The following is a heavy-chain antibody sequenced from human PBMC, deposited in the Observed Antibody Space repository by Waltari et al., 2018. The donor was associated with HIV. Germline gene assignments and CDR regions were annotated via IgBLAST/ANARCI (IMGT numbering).Heavy chain of an antibody. Sequence: KASGYSFTNYVITWVRQAPGQGLEWMGSITTDNGKTKYAQRLQARVTMTTDSSTSTAYMDLRSLRSDDTAVYYCARAPGGKSDYWGQGTLVTVSS. CDR3: ARAPGGKSDY. D-gene: IGHD2-15*01. J-gene: IGHJ4*02. CDR2: ITTDNGKT. CDR1: GYSFTNYV. V-gene: IGHV1-18*01.